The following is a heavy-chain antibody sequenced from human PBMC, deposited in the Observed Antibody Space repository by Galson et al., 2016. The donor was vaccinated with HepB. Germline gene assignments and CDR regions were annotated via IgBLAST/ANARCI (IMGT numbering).Heavy chain of an antibody. CDR2: INSEAYGGTP. CDR1: GSTFGDHA. CDR3: TRDRGNTAMVRGDY. D-gene: IGHD5-18*01. Sequence: SLRLSCATSGSTFGDHAMSWFRQAPGKGLEWVGVINSEAYGGTPSYAASVKGRFTISRDDSQSVAYLQMNSLKTEDTAVYYCTRDRGNTAMVRGDYWGQGTLVTVSS. V-gene: IGHV3-49*03. J-gene: IGHJ4*02.